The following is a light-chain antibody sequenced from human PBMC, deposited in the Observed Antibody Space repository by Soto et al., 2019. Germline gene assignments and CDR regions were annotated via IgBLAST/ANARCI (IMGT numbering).Light chain of an antibody. CDR1: SSDIGGYSY. CDR2: DVT. CDR3: SSYTSSNTLV. J-gene: IGLJ2*01. Sequence: QSALTQPASVSASPGQSITISCTGTSSDIGGYSYVSWYQQNPGKAPKLVIYDVTDRPSGVSNRFSGSKSGNTASLTISGLQAEDEGDYYCSSYTSSNTLVFGGGTKLTVL. V-gene: IGLV2-14*01.